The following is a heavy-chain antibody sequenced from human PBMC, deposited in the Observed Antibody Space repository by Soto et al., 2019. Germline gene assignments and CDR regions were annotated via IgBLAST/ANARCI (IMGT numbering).Heavy chain of an antibody. CDR2: INAGNGNT. CDR1: GYTFTSYA. CDR3: ARGLPPGQLGAFDI. V-gene: IGHV1-3*01. D-gene: IGHD3-16*01. J-gene: IGHJ3*02. Sequence: SVKVSCKASGYTFTSYAVHWVRQAPGQRLEWMGWINAGNGNTKYSQKFQGRVTITRDTSASTAYMELSSLRSEDTAVYYCARGLPPGQLGAFDIWGQGTMVTVSS.